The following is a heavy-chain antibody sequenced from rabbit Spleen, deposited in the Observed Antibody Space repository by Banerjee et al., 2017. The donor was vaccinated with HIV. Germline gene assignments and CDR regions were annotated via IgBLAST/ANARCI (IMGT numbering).Heavy chain of an antibody. J-gene: IGHJ4*01. CDR2: INTATGKA. V-gene: IGHV1S45*01. CDR1: GFSFSDRDV. Sequence: QEQLEESGGGLVKPEGSLTLTCKASGFSFSDRDVMCWVRQAPGKGLEWIACINTATGKAVYATWAKGRFTISKTSSTTVTLQMTNLTAADTASYFCARDLVAAIGWNFNLWGPGTLVTVS. CDR3: ARDLVAAIGWNFNL. D-gene: IGHD5-1*01.